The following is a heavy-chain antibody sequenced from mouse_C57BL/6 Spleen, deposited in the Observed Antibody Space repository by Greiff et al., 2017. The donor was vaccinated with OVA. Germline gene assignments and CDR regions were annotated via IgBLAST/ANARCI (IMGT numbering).Heavy chain of an antibody. D-gene: IGHD2-4*01. CDR1: GFTFSSYA. V-gene: IGHV5-4*01. Sequence: EVQRVESGGGLVKPGGSLKLSCAASGFTFSSYAMSWVRQTPEKRLEWVATISDGGSYTYYPDNVKGRFTISRDNAKNNLYLQMSHLKSEDTAMYYCARLADYDAGFAYWGQGTLVTVSA. CDR2: ISDGGSYT. CDR3: ARLADYDAGFAY. J-gene: IGHJ3*01.